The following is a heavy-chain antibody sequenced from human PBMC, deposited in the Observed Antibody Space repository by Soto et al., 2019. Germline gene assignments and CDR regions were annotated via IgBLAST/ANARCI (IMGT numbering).Heavy chain of an antibody. D-gene: IGHD3-22*01. J-gene: IGHJ4*02. Sequence: ASVKVSCKASGGTFSSYAISWVRQAPGQGLEWMGGIIPIFGTANYAQKFQGRVTITADESTSTAYMELSSLRSEDTAVYYCATGYYYPPSFDYWGQGTLVTVSS. CDR3: ATGYYYPPSFDY. CDR1: GGTFSSYA. CDR2: IIPIFGTA. V-gene: IGHV1-69*13.